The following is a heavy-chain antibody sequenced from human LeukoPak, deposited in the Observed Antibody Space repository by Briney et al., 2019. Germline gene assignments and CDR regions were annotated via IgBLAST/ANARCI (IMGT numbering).Heavy chain of an antibody. CDR1: GYSFASYW. Sequence: GESLKISCKGSGYSFASYWIGWVRQMPGKGLEGMGIIYPGDSDTRYSPSLQGQVTISADKSISTAYLQWSSLKASDTAMYYCARRLLHNPPLDAFDIWGQGTVVTVSS. V-gene: IGHV5-51*01. CDR3: ARRLLHNPPLDAFDI. J-gene: IGHJ3*02. CDR2: IYPGDSDT. D-gene: IGHD3-22*01.